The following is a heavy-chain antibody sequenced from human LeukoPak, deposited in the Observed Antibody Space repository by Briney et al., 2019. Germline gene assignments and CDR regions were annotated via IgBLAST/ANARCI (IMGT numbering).Heavy chain of an antibody. Sequence: PSETLSLTCTVSGGSISTYYWTWIRQSPGEGLEWIGYIYTTGKTKYNPSLKSRITISVDTSKNQFSLKLNSVTAADTAVYYCARQEARAFDYWGQGTLVTVSS. D-gene: IGHD3-10*01. J-gene: IGHJ4*02. V-gene: IGHV4-4*09. CDR1: GGSISTYY. CDR2: IYTTGKT. CDR3: ARQEARAFDY.